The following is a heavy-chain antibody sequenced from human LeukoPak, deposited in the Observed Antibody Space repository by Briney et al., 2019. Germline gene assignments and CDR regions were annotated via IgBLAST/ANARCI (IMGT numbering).Heavy chain of an antibody. V-gene: IGHV5-51*01. Sequence: GESLKISCKGCGDIFTSYWIGWLRQLRGKGLEWMGILYPGDSDTRYSPSVQGQVTSSADKSIITPYLQWSGLNASATALYCCARRTTKPLSDRFDPWSPGTLVTASS. CDR3: ARRTTKPLSDRFDP. D-gene: IGHD1-14*01. CDR1: GDIFTSYW. J-gene: IGHJ5*02. CDR2: LYPGDSDT.